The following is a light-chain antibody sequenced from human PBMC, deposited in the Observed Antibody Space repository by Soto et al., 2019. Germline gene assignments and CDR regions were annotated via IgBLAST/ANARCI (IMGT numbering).Light chain of an antibody. CDR3: HQYNHWLTWT. CDR2: SAS. Sequence: EIVMTQSPATLSLSPGQRATLSCRASQSVSSKLAWYQQRPGQALRLLIYSASTRATGIPARFSGSGSGTEFTLTISSLQSEDFAVYYCHQYNHWLTWTFGQGTKVDI. V-gene: IGKV3-15*01. CDR1: QSVSSK. J-gene: IGKJ1*01.